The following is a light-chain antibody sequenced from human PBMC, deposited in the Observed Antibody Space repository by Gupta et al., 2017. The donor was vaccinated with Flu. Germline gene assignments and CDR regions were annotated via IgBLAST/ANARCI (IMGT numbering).Light chain of an antibody. V-gene: IGLV2-14*03. J-gene: IGLJ3*02. CDR1: SSDVGAYNS. Sequence: QSALTQPASVSGSPGQSITISCTGTSSDVGAYNSVSWYQQHPGKAPKLIIYDVSNRPSGVSNRFSGSKSDNTASLTISGLQTDDEADYYCSSYGSSASLVFGGGTKLTVL. CDR3: SSYGSSASLV. CDR2: DVS.